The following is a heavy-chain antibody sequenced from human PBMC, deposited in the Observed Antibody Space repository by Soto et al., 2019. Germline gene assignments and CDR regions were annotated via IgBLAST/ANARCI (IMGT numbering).Heavy chain of an antibody. CDR2: ISSSGSTI. J-gene: IGHJ6*03. Sequence: GGSLRLSCAASGFTFSDYYMSWIRQAPGKGLEWVSYISSSGSTIYYADSVKGRFTISRDNAKNSLYLQMNSLRAEDTAVYYCARVLLRFLEWSPSNYMDVWGKGTTVTVSS. V-gene: IGHV3-11*01. D-gene: IGHD3-3*01. CDR3: ARVLLRFLEWSPSNYMDV. CDR1: GFTFSDYY.